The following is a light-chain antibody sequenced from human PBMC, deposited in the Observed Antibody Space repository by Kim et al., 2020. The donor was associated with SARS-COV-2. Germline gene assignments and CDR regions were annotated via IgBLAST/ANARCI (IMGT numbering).Light chain of an antibody. CDR3: QTWGTGIVV. CDR1: SGHSSYA. J-gene: IGLJ2*01. CDR2: LNSDGSH. V-gene: IGLV4-69*01. Sequence: TVKLTCTLSSGHSSYAIAWHQQQPEKGPRYLMKLNSDGSHSKGDGIPDRFSGSSSGAERYLTISSLQSEDEADYYCQTWGTGIVVFGGGTQLTVL.